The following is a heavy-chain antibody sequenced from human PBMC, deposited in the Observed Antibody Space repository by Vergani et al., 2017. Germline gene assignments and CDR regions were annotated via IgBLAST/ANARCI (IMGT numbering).Heavy chain of an antibody. V-gene: IGHV1-24*01. J-gene: IGHJ5*02. D-gene: IGHD3-16*02. Sequence: QVQLVQSGAEVKKPGASVKVSCKVSGYTLTELSMHWVRQAPGKGLEWMGGFDPEDGETIYAQKFQGRVTMTEDTSTDTAYMELSRLSSEDTAVYSCATVGFIMITFGGVIVGNWFDPWGQGTLVTVSS. CDR2: FDPEDGET. CDR3: ATVGFIMITFGGVIVGNWFDP. CDR1: GYTLTELS.